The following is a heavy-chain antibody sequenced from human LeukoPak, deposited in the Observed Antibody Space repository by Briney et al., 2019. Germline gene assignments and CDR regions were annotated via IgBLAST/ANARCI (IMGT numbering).Heavy chain of an antibody. D-gene: IGHD4-17*01. CDR3: ARARLPYGPYFDS. CDR1: GDSISSGDYY. CDR2: IYVTGTT. J-gene: IGHJ4*02. Sequence: SQTLSLTCTVSGDSISSGDYYWSWIRQPVGKGLEWIGRIYVTGTTNYNLSLKSRVTISINTSKMQFSLKLRSVTVEDTGVYYCARARLPYGPYFDSWGQGTLVTVSS. V-gene: IGHV4-61*02.